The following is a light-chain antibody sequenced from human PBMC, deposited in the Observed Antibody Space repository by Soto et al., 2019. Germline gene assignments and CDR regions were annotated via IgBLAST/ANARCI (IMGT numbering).Light chain of an antibody. CDR3: QQYTISSKT. CDR1: QSVSSSY. Sequence: EIVLTQSPGTLSLSPGERATLSCRASQSVSSSYLAWYQQKPGQAPRLLIYGASSRATGIPDRFSGSGSGTDFTLTISRLEPEDFAVYYCQQYTISSKTFG. V-gene: IGKV3-20*01. J-gene: IGKJ1*01. CDR2: GAS.